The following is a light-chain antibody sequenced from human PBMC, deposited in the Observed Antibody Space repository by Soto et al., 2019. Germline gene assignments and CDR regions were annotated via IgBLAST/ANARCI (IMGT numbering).Light chain of an antibody. V-gene: IGKV3-20*01. J-gene: IGKJ2*01. Sequence: EIVLTQSPGTLSLSPGERATLSCRASQSVGSGYLAWFQQRAGQTPRLLIYGTSNRPTSVPHRLSASGSGTDFTLTISRVEPEEFAADYCQQHRSSPPDTFGQGTKLEIK. CDR2: GTS. CDR3: QQHRSSPPDT. CDR1: QSVGSGY.